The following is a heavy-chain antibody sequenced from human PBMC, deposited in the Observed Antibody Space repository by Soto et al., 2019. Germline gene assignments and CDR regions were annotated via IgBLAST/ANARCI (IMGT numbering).Heavy chain of an antibody. J-gene: IGHJ5*02. V-gene: IGHV3-11*04. Sequence: PWGSLRLSCAASGLSFSDYYMSWIRQAPGKGLEWIAYITSSSSTIYYADSVKGRFTISRDNSKNTLSLHIDSLRADDTAVYYFAKDFYNDSLSTLFAPWGQGTLVPVST. D-gene: IGHD3-22*01. CDR1: GLSFSDYY. CDR3: AKDFYNDSLSTLFAP. CDR2: ITSSSSTI.